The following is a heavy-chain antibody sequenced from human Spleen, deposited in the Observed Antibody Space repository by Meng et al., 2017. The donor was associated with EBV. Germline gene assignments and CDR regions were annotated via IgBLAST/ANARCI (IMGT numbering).Heavy chain of an antibody. Sequence: QVQLGQVWAEGRKPGATVKVSCKASGYTFTSYDSNWVRQATGQGLEWMGWMNPNSGSTGYAQKFQGRVTMTRNTSISTAYMDLSSLRSEDTAVYYCARARSFNELDQWGQGTLVTVSS. CDR2: MNPNSGST. CDR3: ARARSFNELDQ. J-gene: IGHJ4*02. V-gene: IGHV1-8*01. CDR1: GYTFTSYD. D-gene: IGHD1-1*01.